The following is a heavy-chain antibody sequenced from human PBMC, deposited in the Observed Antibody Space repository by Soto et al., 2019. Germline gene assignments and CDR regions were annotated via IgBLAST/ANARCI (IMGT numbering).Heavy chain of an antibody. Sequence: EVQLVESGGGLVQPGRSLRLSCAASGFTFDNYAIHWVRQAPGKGLEWVSGISWNSDTIGYADSVKGRFTISRDSAKKSVTLQMNSLRPEDTTLYHCAKALPPGSYYKQVHYWGQGTLVTVSS. CDR3: AKALPPGSYYKQVHY. CDR1: GFTFDNYA. CDR2: ISWNSDTI. J-gene: IGHJ4*02. V-gene: IGHV3-9*01. D-gene: IGHD3-10*01.